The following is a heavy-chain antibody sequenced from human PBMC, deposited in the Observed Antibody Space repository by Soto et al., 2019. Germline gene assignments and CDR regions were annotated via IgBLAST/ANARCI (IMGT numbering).Heavy chain of an antibody. Sequence: QLQLQESGPGLVKPSETLSLTCTVSGGSISRSPYYWAWIRQPPGKGLQWIGNIYYNGNTFYNPSLTSRVTISIETSKCQFSLGLSSVTASDTAVYYCARHGPLTNNWNQLNYWGQGTLVTVSS. V-gene: IGHV4-39*01. D-gene: IGHD1-1*01. J-gene: IGHJ4*02. CDR2: IYYNGNT. CDR1: GGSISRSPYY. CDR3: ARHGPLTNNWNQLNY.